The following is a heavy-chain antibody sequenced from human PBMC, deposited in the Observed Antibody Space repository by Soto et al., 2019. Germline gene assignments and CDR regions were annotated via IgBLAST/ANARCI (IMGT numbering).Heavy chain of an antibody. Sequence: GESLKISCKGSGYSFTSYWIGWVRQMPGKGLEWMGIIYPGDSDTRYSPSFQGQVTISADKSISTAYLQWSSLKASDTAMYYCARHPDYYGSETQEDYYYGMDVWGQGTTVTVSS. D-gene: IGHD3-10*01. J-gene: IGHJ6*02. CDR3: ARHPDYYGSETQEDYYYGMDV. V-gene: IGHV5-51*01. CDR1: GYSFTSYW. CDR2: IYPGDSDT.